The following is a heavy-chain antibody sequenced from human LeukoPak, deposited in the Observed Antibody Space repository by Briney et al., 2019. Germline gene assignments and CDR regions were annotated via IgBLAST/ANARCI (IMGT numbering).Heavy chain of an antibody. V-gene: IGHV4-59*01. CDR3: AREKRSGAFDI. D-gene: IGHD3-10*01. J-gene: IGHJ3*02. Sequence: KTSETLSLTCTVSGGSISSYYWSWIRQPPGKGLEWIGYIYYSGSTNYNPSLKSRVTISVDTSKNQFSLKLSSVTAADTAVYYCAREKRSGAFDIWGQGTMVTVSS. CDR2: IYYSGST. CDR1: GGSISSYY.